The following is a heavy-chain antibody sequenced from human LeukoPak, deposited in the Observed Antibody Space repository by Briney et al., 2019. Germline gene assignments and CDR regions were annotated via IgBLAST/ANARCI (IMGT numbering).Heavy chain of an antibody. CDR2: IYHSGST. Sequence: PSETLSLTCTVSGYSISSGYYWGWIRPPPGKGLEWIGSIYHSGSTYYNPSLKSRVTISVDTSKNQFSLKLSSVTAADTAVYYCARDCSSTSCQGAFDYWGQGTLVTVSS. V-gene: IGHV4-38-2*02. CDR3: ARDCSSTSCQGAFDY. CDR1: GYSISSGYY. J-gene: IGHJ4*02. D-gene: IGHD2-2*01.